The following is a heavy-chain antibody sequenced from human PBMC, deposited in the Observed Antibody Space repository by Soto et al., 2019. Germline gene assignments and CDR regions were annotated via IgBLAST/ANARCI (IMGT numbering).Heavy chain of an antibody. J-gene: IGHJ3*02. D-gene: IGHD4-4*01. Sequence: QVQLVESGGGVVQPGRSLRLSCAASGFTFSSYAMHWVRQAPGKGLEWVAVISYDGSNKYYADSVKGRFTISRDNSKNTTYLQMNSMGAEDTAVYYWARVYSKHNDAFDIWGQGTMVTVSS. CDR1: GFTFSSYA. V-gene: IGHV3-30-3*01. CDR2: ISYDGSNK. CDR3: ARVYSKHNDAFDI.